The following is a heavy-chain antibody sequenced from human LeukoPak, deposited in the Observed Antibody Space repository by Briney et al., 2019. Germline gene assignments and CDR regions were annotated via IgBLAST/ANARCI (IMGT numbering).Heavy chain of an antibody. Sequence: PGGSLRLSCAASGFTFSSYAMSWVRQAPGKGLEWVAVISYDGCNKYYADSVKGRFTISRDNSKNTLYLQMNSLRAEDTAVYYCAKDQGRRVVVNAFDIWGQGTMVTVSS. CDR2: ISYDGCNK. J-gene: IGHJ3*02. CDR1: GFTFSSYA. V-gene: IGHV3-30*18. D-gene: IGHD3-22*01. CDR3: AKDQGRRVVVNAFDI.